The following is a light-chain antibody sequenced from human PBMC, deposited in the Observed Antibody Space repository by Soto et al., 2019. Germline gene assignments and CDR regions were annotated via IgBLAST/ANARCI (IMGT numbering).Light chain of an antibody. CDR2: DAS. CDR1: QSISRY. V-gene: IGKV1-39*01. J-gene: IGKJ1*01. Sequence: IQIIQSPSSLSAYVGARVTSPCRASQSISRYLNWYQQKPGKAPKLLIYDASSLQSGVPSSFSGSGSGTDFTLTISSLQPEDFATYYCQQSYSAPWTFGQGTKVDIK. CDR3: QQSYSAPWT.